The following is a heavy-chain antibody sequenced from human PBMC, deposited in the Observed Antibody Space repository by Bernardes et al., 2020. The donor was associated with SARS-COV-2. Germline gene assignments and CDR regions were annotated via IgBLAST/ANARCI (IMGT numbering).Heavy chain of an antibody. J-gene: IGHJ6*02. CDR2: INHSGST. D-gene: IGHD3-22*01. V-gene: IGHV4-34*01. CDR3: ARGEDSSGFFYYGMDV. Sequence: DTMSLTFAVYVGSSSGYYWSWIRPPPGKGLEWIGAINHSGSTNYNPSLKSRVTISVDTSKNQFSLKLSSVTAADTAVYYCARGEDSSGFFYYGMDVWGQGTTVTVSS. CDR1: VGSSSGYY.